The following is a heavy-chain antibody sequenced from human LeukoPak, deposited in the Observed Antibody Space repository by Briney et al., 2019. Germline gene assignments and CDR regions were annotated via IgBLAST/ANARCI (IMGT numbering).Heavy chain of an antibody. J-gene: IGHJ6*03. D-gene: IGHD3-10*01. V-gene: IGHV3-30*02. CDR2: IRHDGKNK. CDR1: GFTFRSYG. CDR3: VKGLVHYYMDV. Sequence: PGGSLRLSCAASGFTFRSYGMHWVRQAPGKGLEWVAFIRHDGKNKYYADSVKGRSTISRDNSNNTLYVQMNSLRAEDTAVYYCVKGLVHYYMDVWGKGTTVTISS.